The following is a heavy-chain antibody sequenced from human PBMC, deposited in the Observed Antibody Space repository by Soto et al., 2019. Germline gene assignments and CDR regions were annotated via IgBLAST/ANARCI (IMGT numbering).Heavy chain of an antibody. CDR3: TRHFDGDVRIDD. Sequence: EVQLVESGGGLVQPGGSMKLSCAASGFTFSDSTLHWIRQASGKGLEWLGRIRSKTVNYATAYAASVNGRFTISRDDSKNTAYLEMNSLKTEDTAVYYCTRHFDGDVRIDDWGQGTLVTVSS. J-gene: IGHJ4*02. D-gene: IGHD4-17*01. V-gene: IGHV3-73*01. CDR1: GFTFSDST. CDR2: IRSKTVNYAT.